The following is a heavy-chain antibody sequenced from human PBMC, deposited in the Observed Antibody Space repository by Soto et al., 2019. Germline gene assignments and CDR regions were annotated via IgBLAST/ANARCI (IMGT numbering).Heavy chain of an antibody. D-gene: IGHD3-10*01. CDR2: IYPGDSDT. V-gene: IGHV5-51*01. Sequence: GESLKISCKGSGYSFTTYWIGWVRQMPGKGLEWMGGIYPGDSDTTYSPSFRGQVTISADKSITTAYLQWSGLKASDTAMYYCARLYGHGLDVWGQGTTVTVSS. CDR3: ARLYGHGLDV. J-gene: IGHJ6*02. CDR1: GYSFTTYW.